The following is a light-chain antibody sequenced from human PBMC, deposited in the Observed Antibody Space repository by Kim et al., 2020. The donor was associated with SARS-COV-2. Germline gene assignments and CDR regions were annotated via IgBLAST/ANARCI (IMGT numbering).Light chain of an antibody. CDR2: DAS. CDR3: QQRSNWPPT. V-gene: IGKV3-11*01. CDR1: QSVGTY. J-gene: IGKJ4*01. Sequence: SLSPGERATLSCKASQSVGTYLAWYQHKPGQAPRLLIHDASTRATGIPPRFSGSGSGTDFTLTVTSLEPEDFAIYYCQQRSNWPPTFGGGTKVEI.